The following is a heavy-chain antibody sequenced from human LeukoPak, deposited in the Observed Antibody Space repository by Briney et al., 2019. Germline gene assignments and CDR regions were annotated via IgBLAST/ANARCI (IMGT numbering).Heavy chain of an antibody. V-gene: IGHV3-30*03. Sequence: GGSLRLSCSASGFTFSSYGMHWVRQAPGKGLEWVAVISYDGSNKYYADSVKGRFTISRDNSKNTLYLQMNSLRAEDTAVYYCASSLWFGELLFDIDYWGQGTLVTVSS. J-gene: IGHJ4*02. CDR1: GFTFSSYG. CDR2: ISYDGSNK. D-gene: IGHD3-10*01. CDR3: ASSLWFGELLFDIDY.